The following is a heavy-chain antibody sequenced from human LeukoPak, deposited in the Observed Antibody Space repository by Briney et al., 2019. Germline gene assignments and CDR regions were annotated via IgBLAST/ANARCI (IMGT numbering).Heavy chain of an antibody. J-gene: IGHJ6*03. Sequence: TSETLSLTCTVSGGSISSHYWSWIRQPPGKGLEWIGYIYYSGSTNYNPSLKGRVTISVDTSKNQFSLKLSSVTAAGTAVYYCARDRNHYYMDVWGKGTTVTVSS. CDR1: GGSISSHY. CDR3: ARDRNHYYMDV. V-gene: IGHV4-59*11. CDR2: IYYSGST.